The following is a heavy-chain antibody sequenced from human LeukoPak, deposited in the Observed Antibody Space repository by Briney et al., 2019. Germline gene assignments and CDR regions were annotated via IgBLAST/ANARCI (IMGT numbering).Heavy chain of an antibody. Sequence: SETLSLTCTVSGDSISRSSDYWGWIRQPPGKGPEWIGSIFYSGSTYYNPSLKSRVTLSVDTSKNQFSLKLNSVTAADTAVYYCARRTYYYDSSSLSVTYCFDYWGQGTLVTVSS. CDR2: IFYSGST. CDR1: GDSISRSSDY. CDR3: ARRTYYYDSSSLSVTYCFDY. V-gene: IGHV4-39*07. J-gene: IGHJ4*02. D-gene: IGHD3-22*01.